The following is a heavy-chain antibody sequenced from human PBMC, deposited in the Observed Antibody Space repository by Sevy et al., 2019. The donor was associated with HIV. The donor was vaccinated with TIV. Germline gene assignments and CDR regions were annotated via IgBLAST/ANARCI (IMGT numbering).Heavy chain of an antibody. CDR3: ARGSYYVVY. CDR2: ISNSGST. CDR1: GTSITNYF. J-gene: IGHJ4*02. D-gene: IGHD1-26*01. V-gene: IGHV4-59*12. Sequence: SETLSLTCTVSGTSITNYFWTWIRQPPGKGLEWIGYISNSGSTNYIPSLKGRVTTSLDTSKNQFSLKLTSVTAADTAVYYCARGSYYVVYWGQGTLVTVSS.